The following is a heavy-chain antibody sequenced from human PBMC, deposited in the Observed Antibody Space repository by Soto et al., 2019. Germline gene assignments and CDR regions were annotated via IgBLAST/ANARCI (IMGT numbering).Heavy chain of an antibody. CDR3: AKDTYYYDRSGYYTYDY. CDR2: ISYDGSNK. D-gene: IGHD3-22*01. V-gene: IGHV3-30*18. Sequence: GGSLRLSCAASGFTFSSYGVHWVRQAPGKGLDWVAVISYDGSNKHYADSVKGRFTISRDNSKNTLDLQMNSLRAEDTAVYYCAKDTYYYDRSGYYTYDYWGQGTQVTVSS. J-gene: IGHJ4*02. CDR1: GFTFSSYG.